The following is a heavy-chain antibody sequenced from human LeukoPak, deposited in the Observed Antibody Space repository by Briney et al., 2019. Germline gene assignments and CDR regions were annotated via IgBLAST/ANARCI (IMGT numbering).Heavy chain of an antibody. D-gene: IGHD2-15*01. CDR2: IENSGST. J-gene: IGHJ3*01. CDR3: ARPSRERSVVGIDGFDV. V-gene: IGHV4-39*01. CDR1: GGAVSSSSYY. Sequence: PSETLTLTCTVSGGAVSSSSYYWGWFRQPPGKGLEWIGSIENSGSTYYNPSLESRLTISVDTSKNQFSLTLSSVTAADTAVYYCARPSRERSVVGIDGFDVWGQGTMVTVSS.